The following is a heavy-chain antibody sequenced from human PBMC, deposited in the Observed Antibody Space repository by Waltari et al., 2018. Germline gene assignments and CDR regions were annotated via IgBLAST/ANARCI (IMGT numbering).Heavy chain of an antibody. CDR3: ARWYYYDSSGYYPDRPGDY. CDR1: GWSFSGYY. CDR2: INHSGST. Sequence: QVQLQQWGAGLLKPSETLSLTCAVYGWSFSGYYWRWIRQPPGKGLEWIGEINHSGSTNYNPSLKSRVTISVDTSKNQFSLKLSSVTAADTAVYYCARWYYYDSSGYYPDRPGDYWGQGTLVTVSS. J-gene: IGHJ4*02. D-gene: IGHD3-22*01. V-gene: IGHV4-34*01.